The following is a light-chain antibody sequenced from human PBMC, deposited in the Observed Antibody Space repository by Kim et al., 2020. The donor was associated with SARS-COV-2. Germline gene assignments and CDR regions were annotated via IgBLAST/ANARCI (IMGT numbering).Light chain of an antibody. CDR1: VLAKNY. CDR3: YSAPNNNLRV. Sequence: SYELAQPSSVSVSTGQTARITCSGDVLAKNYARWFQQKPGQAPVLLIYKDTERPSGIPERFSGSSSGTTVTLTISGAQVEDEADYYCYSAPNNNLRVFGGGTK. CDR2: KDT. J-gene: IGLJ3*02. V-gene: IGLV3-27*01.